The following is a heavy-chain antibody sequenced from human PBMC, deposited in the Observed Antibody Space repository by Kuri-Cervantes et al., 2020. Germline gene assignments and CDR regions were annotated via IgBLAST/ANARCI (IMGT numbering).Heavy chain of an antibody. CDR1: GFTVSSNY. CDR2: IYTGGNT. V-gene: IGHV3-66*01. CDR3: GAAGWMQLWGPDY. Sequence: GESLKISCAASGFTVSSNYMSWVRQAPGKGLECVSVIYTGGNTFYADSVKGRFTISRDTSKNILYPQMNNLRVEDTAVYYCGAAGWMQLWGPDYWGQGALVTVSS. D-gene: IGHD5-18*01. J-gene: IGHJ4*02.